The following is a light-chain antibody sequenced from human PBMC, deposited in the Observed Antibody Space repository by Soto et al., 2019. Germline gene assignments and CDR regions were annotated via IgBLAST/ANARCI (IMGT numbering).Light chain of an antibody. CDR3: QEYNNYWT. CDR2: TAS. J-gene: IGKJ1*01. CDR1: QTISRW. V-gene: IGKV1-5*01. Sequence: IQMTQSPSTLSASLGDTVTITFRASQTISRWLAWYQQKPGKAPRLLIYTASTLESGVPSRFSASGSGTEFTLTISSLHTDDFATYYCQEYNNYWTFGQGTKVDIK.